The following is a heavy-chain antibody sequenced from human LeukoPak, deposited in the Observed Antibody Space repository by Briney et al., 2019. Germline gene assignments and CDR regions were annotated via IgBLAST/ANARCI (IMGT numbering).Heavy chain of an antibody. J-gene: IGHJ4*02. Sequence: ASVKVSCKASGYTFTGYYMHWVRQAPGQGLEWMGIINPSGGSTSYTQKFQGRVTMTRDTSTSTVYMELSSLRSEDTAVYYCARDGGIVVVAYYFDYWGQGTLVTVSS. D-gene: IGHD2-21*01. V-gene: IGHV1-46*01. CDR2: INPSGGST. CDR3: ARDGGIVVVAYYFDY. CDR1: GYTFTGYY.